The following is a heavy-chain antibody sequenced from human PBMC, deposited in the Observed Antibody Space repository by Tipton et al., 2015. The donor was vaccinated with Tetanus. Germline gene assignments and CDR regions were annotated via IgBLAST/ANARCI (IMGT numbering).Heavy chain of an antibody. Sequence: VQLVQSGGGMTQPGDSLRLSCAASGFTVSSYQMTWVRQAPGKGLEWVSVIYSDGSTYYADSVKGRFTISRDNLKNTLSLQRNSLRAEDTAVYYCARGLGVDYWGQGTLVTVSS. J-gene: IGHJ4*02. CDR1: GFTVSSYQ. V-gene: IGHV3-53*01. CDR3: ARGLGVDY. CDR2: IYSDGST. D-gene: IGHD7-27*01.